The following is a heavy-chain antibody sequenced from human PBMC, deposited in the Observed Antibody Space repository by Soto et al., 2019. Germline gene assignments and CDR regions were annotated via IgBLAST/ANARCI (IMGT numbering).Heavy chain of an antibody. CDR2: ISGSGGST. CDR1: GFTFSSYA. V-gene: IGHV3-23*01. CDR3: VRDNIGGYYYYYGMDV. Sequence: QPGGSLRLSCAASGFTFSSYAMSWDRQAPGKGLEWVSAISGSGGSTYYADSVKGRFTISRDNSKNTLYLQMNSLRAEDTAVYYCVRDNIGGYYYYYGMDVWGQGTTVTVSS. J-gene: IGHJ6*02.